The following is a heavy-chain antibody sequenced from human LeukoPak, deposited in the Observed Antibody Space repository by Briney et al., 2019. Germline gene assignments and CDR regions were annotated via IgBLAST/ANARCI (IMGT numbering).Heavy chain of an antibody. CDR1: RFTFSSYS. J-gene: IGHJ4*02. CDR3: ARDLGYYDSSGMYYFDY. CDR2: ISSSSSYI. V-gene: IGHV3-21*01. D-gene: IGHD3-22*01. Sequence: PGGSLRLSCAASRFTFSSYSMNWVRQAPGKGLEWVSSISSSSSYIYYADSVKGRFTISRDNAKNSLYLQMNSLRAEDTAVYYCARDLGYYDSSGMYYFDYWGQGTLVTVSS.